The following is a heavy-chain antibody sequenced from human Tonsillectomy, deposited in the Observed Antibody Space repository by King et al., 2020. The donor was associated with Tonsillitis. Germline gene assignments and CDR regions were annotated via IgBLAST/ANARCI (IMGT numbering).Heavy chain of an antibody. J-gene: IGHJ5*02. CDR1: GGSFSGYY. CDR3: ARGLSITIFASFDP. V-gene: IGHV4-34*01. D-gene: IGHD3-3*01. Sequence: VQLQQWGAGLLKPSETLSLTCAVSGGSFSGYYWSWIRQPPGKGLEWIGEINHSGSTNYNPSLKSRVTISVDTSKNQFSLKLSSVTAADTAVYYCARGLSITIFASFDPWGQGTLVTVSS. CDR2: INHSGST.